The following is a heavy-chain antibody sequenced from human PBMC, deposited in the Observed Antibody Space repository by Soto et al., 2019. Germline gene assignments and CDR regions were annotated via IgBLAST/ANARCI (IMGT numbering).Heavy chain of an antibody. CDR3: ARDASRSNFGYMDV. CDR2: IHHSGSS. D-gene: IGHD3-3*01. V-gene: IGHV4-31*03. Sequence: QVPLQESGPGLVKPSQTLSLTCTVSGGSINIADYYWNWVRQPPGKGLEWIGEIHHSGSSDQNPALKSRLTRSVDTAKNQVSLKLPSVTAAGTAVYFWARDASRSNFGYMDVWGQGTTVSVSS. CDR1: GGSINIADYY. J-gene: IGHJ6*03.